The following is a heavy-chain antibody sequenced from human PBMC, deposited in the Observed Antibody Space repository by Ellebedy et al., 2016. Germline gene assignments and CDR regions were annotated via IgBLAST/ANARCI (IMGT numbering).Heavy chain of an antibody. CDR3: ARDRSSGWYYFDY. V-gene: IGHV3-33*01. D-gene: IGHD6-19*01. CDR2: IWYDGSNK. CDR1: EFTFSSYG. J-gene: IGHJ4*02. Sequence: GGSLRLSCAASEFTFSSYGMHWVRQAPGKRLEWVAVIWYDGSNKYYADSVKGRFTISRDNSKNTLYLQMNSLRAEDTAVYYCARDRSSGWYYFDYWGQGTLVTVSS.